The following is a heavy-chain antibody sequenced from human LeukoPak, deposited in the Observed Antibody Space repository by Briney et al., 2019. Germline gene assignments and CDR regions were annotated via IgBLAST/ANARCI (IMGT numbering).Heavy chain of an antibody. CDR3: ARVTVAGTEEFDY. D-gene: IGHD6-19*01. CDR2: IYYSGST. V-gene: IGHV4-39*07. CDR1: GGSISSSSYY. Sequence: PSETLSLTCTVSGGSISSSSYYWGWIRQPPGKGLEWIGSIYYSGSTYYNPSLKSRVTISVDTSKNQFSLKLSSVAAADTAVYYCARVTVAGTEEFDYWGQGTLVTVSS. J-gene: IGHJ4*02.